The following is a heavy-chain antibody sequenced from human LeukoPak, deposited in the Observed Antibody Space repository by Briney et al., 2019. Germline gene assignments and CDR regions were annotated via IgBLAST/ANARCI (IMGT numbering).Heavy chain of an antibody. Sequence: PGGSLRLSCAASGFTFSSYGMNWVRQAPGKGLEWVAVIWYDGSNKYYADSVKGRFTISRDNSKNTVSLQLNSLRAEDTAVYYCARLGSGWPFDFWGQGTLVAVSS. CDR1: GFTFSSYG. CDR3: ARLGSGWPFDF. D-gene: IGHD6-19*01. CDR2: IWYDGSNK. J-gene: IGHJ4*02. V-gene: IGHV3-33*01.